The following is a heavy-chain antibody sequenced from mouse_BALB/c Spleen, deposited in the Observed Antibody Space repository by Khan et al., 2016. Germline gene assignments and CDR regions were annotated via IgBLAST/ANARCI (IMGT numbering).Heavy chain of an antibody. CDR2: INPYNGDT. CDR1: GYSFTGYF. D-gene: IGHD2-10*01. Sequence: VQLKESGPELVKPGASVKISCKASGYSFTGYFMNWVMQSHGKSLEWIGRINPYNGDTFYNQKFKGKATLTVDKSSSTAHMELRSLASEDSAVYYCARGRDLPVDYWGQGTTLTVSS. J-gene: IGHJ2*01. V-gene: IGHV1-20*02. CDR3: ARGRDLPVDY.